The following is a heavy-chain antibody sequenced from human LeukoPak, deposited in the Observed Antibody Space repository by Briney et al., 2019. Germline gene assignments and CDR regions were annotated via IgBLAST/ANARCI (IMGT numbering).Heavy chain of an antibody. CDR1: GYSFTSYW. CDR3: ARHYPGGDYFIDY. J-gene: IGHJ4*02. Sequence: ESLKISCKGSGYSFTSYWIGWVRQMPGKGLEWAAIIYPDDSDTRYSPSFQDQVTISADKSISTAYLQWSSLKASDTAMYYCARHYPGGDYFIDYWGQGILVTVSS. CDR2: IYPDDSDT. D-gene: IGHD4-17*01. V-gene: IGHV5-51*01.